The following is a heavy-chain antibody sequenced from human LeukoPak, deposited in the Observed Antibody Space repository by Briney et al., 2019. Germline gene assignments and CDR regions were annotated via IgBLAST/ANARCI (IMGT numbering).Heavy chain of an antibody. CDR1: GFAFSSYW. D-gene: IGHD2-2*01. J-gene: IGHJ4*02. Sequence: GGSLRLSCAVSGFAFSSYWMSWVRQAPGKGLEWVANIKQDGSEKYYVDSVKGRFTISRDNAKNSLYLQMNSLRAGDTAVYYCARDCSSTSCYWTFDYWGQGTLVTVSS. CDR2: IKQDGSEK. V-gene: IGHV3-7*01. CDR3: ARDCSSTSCYWTFDY.